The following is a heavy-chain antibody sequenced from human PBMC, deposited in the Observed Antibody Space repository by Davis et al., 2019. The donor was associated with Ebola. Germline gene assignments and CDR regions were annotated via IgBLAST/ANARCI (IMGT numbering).Heavy chain of an antibody. CDR1: GFTFSDYY. J-gene: IGHJ6*03. CDR2: ISSSGSTI. Sequence: GGSLRLSCAASGFTFSDYYMSWIRQAPGKGLEWVSYISSSGSTIYYADSVKGRFTISRDNAKNSLYPQMNSLRAEDTAVYYCARVGRGYYYYYMDVWGKGTTVTVSS. D-gene: IGHD1-26*01. V-gene: IGHV3-11*01. CDR3: ARVGRGYYYYYMDV.